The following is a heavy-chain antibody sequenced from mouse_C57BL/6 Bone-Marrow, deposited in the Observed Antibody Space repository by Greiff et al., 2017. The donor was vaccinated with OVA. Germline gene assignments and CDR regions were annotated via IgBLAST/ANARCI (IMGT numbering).Heavy chain of an antibody. CDR2: ILPGSGSN. CDR1: GYTFTGYW. J-gene: IGHJ2*01. D-gene: IGHD3-2*02. Sequence: VQLQQSGAELMKPGASVKLSCKATGYTFTGYWIEWVKQRPGHGLEWIGEILPGSGSNYSNEKFKGKATFTADTSSNTAYMQLSSLTTEDSAIYYCARDSSGPDYWGQGTTLTVSS. V-gene: IGHV1-9*01. CDR3: ARDSSGPDY.